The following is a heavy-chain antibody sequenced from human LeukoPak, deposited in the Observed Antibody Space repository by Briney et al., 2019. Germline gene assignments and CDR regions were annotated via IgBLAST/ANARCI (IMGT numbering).Heavy chain of an antibody. CDR3: AQTRFISPRYCFDY. Sequence: GGSLRLSCAASGFTFSKYAMSWVRQAPGKGLEWVSGIGNSGTSTYYADSVKGRLTISRDNSKDTLFLQMNSLRAEETAVYFCAQTRFISPRYCFDYWGQGTLVTVSS. V-gene: IGHV3-23*01. CDR1: GFTFSKYA. D-gene: IGHD2-15*01. J-gene: IGHJ4*02. CDR2: IGNSGTST.